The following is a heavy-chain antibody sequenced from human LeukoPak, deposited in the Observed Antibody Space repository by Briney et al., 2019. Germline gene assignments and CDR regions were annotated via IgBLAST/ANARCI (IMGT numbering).Heavy chain of an antibody. CDR2: LSGDGSTT. V-gene: IGHV3-74*01. J-gene: IGHJ4*02. CDR1: GFTFSSYA. D-gene: IGHD6-13*01. Sequence: GGSLRPSCAASGFTFSSYAMSWVRQAPGKGLVWVARLSGDGSTTRHADSVKGRFTISRDNAKSTLYLQMDSLRVEDTALYYCARGIASSRSVAIDLWGRGTLVVVSS. CDR3: ARGIASSRSVAIDL.